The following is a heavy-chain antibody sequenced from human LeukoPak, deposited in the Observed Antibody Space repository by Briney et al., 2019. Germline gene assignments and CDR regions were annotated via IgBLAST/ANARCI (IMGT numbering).Heavy chain of an antibody. CDR2: IKSKTDGGTT. CDR3: TTPIRGAPPYYYYFMDV. D-gene: IGHD3-10*01. J-gene: IGHJ6*03. Sequence: TGGSLRLSCAASGFTFSNAWMSWVRQAPGKGREWVGRIKSKTDGGTTDYAAPVKGRFTISRDDSKNTLYLQMNSLKAEDTAVYYCTTPIRGAPPYYYYFMDVWGKGTTVTVSS. V-gene: IGHV3-15*01. CDR1: GFTFSNAW.